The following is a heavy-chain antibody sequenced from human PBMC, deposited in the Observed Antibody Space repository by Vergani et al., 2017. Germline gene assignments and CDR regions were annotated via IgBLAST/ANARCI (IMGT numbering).Heavy chain of an antibody. CDR2: INPNSGGT. CDR3: ARALPSITGTTHYYMDV. D-gene: IGHD1-7*01. V-gene: IGHV1-2*04. CDR1: GYTFTGYY. J-gene: IGHJ6*03. Sequence: QVQLVQSGAEVKKPGASVKVSCKASGYTFTGYYMHWVRQAPGQGLEWMGWINPNSGGTNYAKKFQGWVTMTRDTSISTAYMELSRLRSDDTAVYYCARALPSITGTTHYYMDVWGKGP.